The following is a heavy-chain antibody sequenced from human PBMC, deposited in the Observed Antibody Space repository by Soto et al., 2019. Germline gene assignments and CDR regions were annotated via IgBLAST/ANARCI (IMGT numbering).Heavy chain of an antibody. J-gene: IGHJ4*02. CDR3: AKDHLDY. Sequence: QVQLVESGGGVVQPGRSLRLSCAASGFTFSSYGMHWVRQAPGKGLEWVAVISYDGSNKYYADSVKGRFTISRDNSKNTLYLQMNSLRAEDTAVYYCAKDHLDYWGQGTLVTVSS. CDR2: ISYDGSNK. V-gene: IGHV3-30*18. CDR1: GFTFSSYG.